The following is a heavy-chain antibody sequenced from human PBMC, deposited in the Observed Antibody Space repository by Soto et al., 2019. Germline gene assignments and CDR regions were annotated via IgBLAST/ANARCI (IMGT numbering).Heavy chain of an antibody. CDR2: ITSDGTIT. J-gene: IGHJ4*02. CDR3: ARGAGGFDY. V-gene: IGHV3-74*01. D-gene: IGHD6-13*01. CDR1: GFTFSTYW. Sequence: EVQLVESGGGLVQPGGSLRLSCAASGFTFSTYWMHWVRQAPGKGLVWVSHITSDGTITTYADSVKGRFTISRDNAKNTLSLQMNSLRAEDTAVYCCARGAGGFDYWGQGTLVTVSS.